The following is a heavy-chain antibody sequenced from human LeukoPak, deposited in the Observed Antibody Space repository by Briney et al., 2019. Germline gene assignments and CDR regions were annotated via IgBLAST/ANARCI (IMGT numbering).Heavy chain of an antibody. Sequence: GGSLRLSCTASGFPFIEYSMNWVRQVPGKGLEWISYIGVDSGNTKYADSVRGRFTISADKAKNSLYLQMNSLRVEDTAVYYCARDHNYAFDNWGQGTLVSVAS. CDR1: GFPFIEYS. CDR2: IGVDSGNT. D-gene: IGHD1-1*01. V-gene: IGHV3-48*01. J-gene: IGHJ4*02. CDR3: ARDHNYAFDN.